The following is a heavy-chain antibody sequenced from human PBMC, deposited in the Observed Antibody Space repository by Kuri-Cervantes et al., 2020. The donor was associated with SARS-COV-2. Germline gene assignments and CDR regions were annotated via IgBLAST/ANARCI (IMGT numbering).Heavy chain of an antibody. CDR2: IRGSGGA. V-gene: IGHV4-34*01. CDR1: GVSFRGYY. Sequence: SETLSLTCTFSGVSFRGYYMSWIRQPPGKGLEWIGEIRGSGGATYNSYLKSRLTMSVDDSKNKFSLRLTSVTAADAAVYYCGTPAGGDKYGFDSLGSWGQGTLVTVSS. CDR3: GTPAGGDKYGFDSLGS. D-gene: IGHD5-18*01. J-gene: IGHJ4*02.